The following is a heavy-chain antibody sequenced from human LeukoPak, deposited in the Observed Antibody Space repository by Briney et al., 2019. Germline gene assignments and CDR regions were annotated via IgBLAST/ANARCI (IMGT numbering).Heavy chain of an antibody. CDR1: GYTFTSYY. CDR2: INPSGGSR. Sequence: ASVKVSCKASGYTFTSYYMHWVRQAPGQGLEWVGIINPSGGSRSYAQKFQGRVTMTRDTSTSTVYMELSSLRSEDTAVYYCARATPHYFDSSGYSWDYWGQGTLVTVSS. J-gene: IGHJ4*02. V-gene: IGHV1-46*01. D-gene: IGHD3-22*01. CDR3: ARATPHYFDSSGYSWDY.